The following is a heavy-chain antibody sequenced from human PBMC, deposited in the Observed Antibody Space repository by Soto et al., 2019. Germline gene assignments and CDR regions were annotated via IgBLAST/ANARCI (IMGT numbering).Heavy chain of an antibody. V-gene: IGHV3-53*01. D-gene: IGHD1-26*01. CDR2: IYSGGST. CDR1: GFTVSSNY. J-gene: IGHJ3*02. CDR3: ATPSWDWIDAFDI. Sequence: GGSLRLSCAASGFTVSSNYMSWVRQAPGKGLEWVSVIYSGGSTYYADSVKGRFTISRDNSKNTLYLQMNSLRAEDTAVYYCATPSWDWIDAFDIWGQGTMVSVS.